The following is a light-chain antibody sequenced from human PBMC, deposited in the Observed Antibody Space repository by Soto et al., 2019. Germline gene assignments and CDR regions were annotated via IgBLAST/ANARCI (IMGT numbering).Light chain of an antibody. CDR3: QSYDSILSGVV. CDR2: GNT. CDR1: SSNIGAGFE. J-gene: IGLJ3*02. Sequence: QSVLTQPPSVSGAPGQRVTLSCTGSSSNIGAGFEVHRYQQLPGTAPKLLIYGNTYRPSGVPDRFSVSKSGTSASLAITGLQSEDEADYSCQSYDSILSGVVFGGGTKLTVL. V-gene: IGLV1-40*01.